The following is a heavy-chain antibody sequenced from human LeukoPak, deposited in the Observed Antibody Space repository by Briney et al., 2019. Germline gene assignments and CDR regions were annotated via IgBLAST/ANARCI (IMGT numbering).Heavy chain of an antibody. CDR2: ISGSGGST. D-gene: IGHD4-17*01. Sequence: GGSLGLSCAASGFTFSSYAMSWVRQAPGKGLEWVSAISGSGGSTYYADSVKGRFTISRDNSKKTLDLHMDSLRAEDTAVYYCAKERLGGNYGDYAVDYWGQGTMVTVSS. J-gene: IGHJ4*02. CDR3: AKERLGGNYGDYAVDY. V-gene: IGHV3-23*01. CDR1: GFTFSSYA.